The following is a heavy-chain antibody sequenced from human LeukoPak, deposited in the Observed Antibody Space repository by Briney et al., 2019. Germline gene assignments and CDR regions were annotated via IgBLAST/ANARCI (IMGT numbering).Heavy chain of an antibody. D-gene: IGHD3-10*01. CDR3: ARDRSQNYVDV. CDR2: IKHDGSEK. Sequence: PGGSLRLSXAASGFTFSRYYMTWVRQAPGKGLEWVANIKHDGSEKEYVDSVKGRFTISRDNARNSVYLQMNSLRAEDTAVYYCARDRSQNYVDVWGRGTTVTVSS. J-gene: IGHJ6*03. V-gene: IGHV3-7*01. CDR1: GFTFSRYY.